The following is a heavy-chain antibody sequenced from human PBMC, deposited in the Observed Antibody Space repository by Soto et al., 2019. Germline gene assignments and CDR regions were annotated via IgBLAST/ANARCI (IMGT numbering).Heavy chain of an antibody. J-gene: IGHJ6*03. CDR3: ARDYRLWFGFEGDYYYYYMDV. Sequence: QTLSLTCAISGDSVSSNSAAWNWIRQSPSRGLEWLGRTYYRSKWYNDYAVSVKSRITINPDTSKNQFSLQLNSVTPEDTAVYYCARDYRLWFGFEGDYYYYYMDVWGKGTTVTVSS. D-gene: IGHD3-10*01. V-gene: IGHV6-1*01. CDR2: TYYRSKWYN. CDR1: GDSVSSNSAA.